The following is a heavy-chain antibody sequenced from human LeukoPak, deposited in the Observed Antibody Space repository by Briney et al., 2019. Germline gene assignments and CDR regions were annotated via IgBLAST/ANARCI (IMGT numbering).Heavy chain of an antibody. D-gene: IGHD3-22*01. CDR2: IKLDGSDQ. V-gene: IGHV3-7*01. J-gene: IGHJ4*02. Sequence: PGGSLRLSCAASGFTFRNYWMSWVRQAPGKGLEWVANIKLDGSDQHYADSVKGRFTISRDNAKNSLFLQMDSLRAADTAVYYCARDDSGPRNKYYYESTGFYSRPYYLDYWGQGALVTVSS. CDR1: GFTFRNYW. CDR3: ARDDSGPRNKYYYESTGFYSRPYYLDY.